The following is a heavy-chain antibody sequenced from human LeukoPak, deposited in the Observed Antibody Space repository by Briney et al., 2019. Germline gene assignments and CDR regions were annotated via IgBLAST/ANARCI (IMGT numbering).Heavy chain of an antibody. CDR2: TYHSGST. J-gene: IGHJ4*02. V-gene: IGHV4-38-2*01. D-gene: IGHD2-15*01. Sequence: SETLSLTCAVSGYSISSGYYWGWIRQPPGKGLEWIGSTYHSGSTYYNPSLKSRVTISVDTSKNQFSLKLSSVTAADTAVYYCASLCSGGSCYSFDYWGQGTLVTVSS. CDR3: ASLCSGGSCYSFDY. CDR1: GYSISSGYY.